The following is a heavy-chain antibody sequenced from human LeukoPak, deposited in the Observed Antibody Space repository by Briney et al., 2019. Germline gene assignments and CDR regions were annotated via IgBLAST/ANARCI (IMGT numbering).Heavy chain of an antibody. CDR1: GFTFSSYA. Sequence: GGSLRLSCAASGFTFSSYAMSWVRQAPGKGLEWVSAISGSGGSTYYADSVKGRFTISRDNSKNTLYLQMNSLGAGDTAVYYCAKTRSLGRSYYDSSGYYLDYWGQGTLVTVSS. D-gene: IGHD3-22*01. J-gene: IGHJ4*02. CDR2: ISGSGGST. V-gene: IGHV3-23*01. CDR3: AKTRSLGRSYYDSSGYYLDY.